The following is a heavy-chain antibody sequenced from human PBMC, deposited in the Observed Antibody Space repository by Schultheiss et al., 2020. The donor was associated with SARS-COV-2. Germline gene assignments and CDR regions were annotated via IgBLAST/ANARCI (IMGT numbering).Heavy chain of an antibody. CDR2: MNPNSGNT. Sequence: ASVKVSCKASGYTFTGYYMHWVRQATGQGLEWMGWMNPNSGNTGYAQKFQGRVTMTRNTSISTAYMELSSLRSEDTAVYYCARVCSSTSCHDYWGQGTLVTVSS. V-gene: IGHV1-8*02. CDR1: GYTFTGYY. J-gene: IGHJ4*02. D-gene: IGHD2-2*01. CDR3: ARVCSSTSCHDY.